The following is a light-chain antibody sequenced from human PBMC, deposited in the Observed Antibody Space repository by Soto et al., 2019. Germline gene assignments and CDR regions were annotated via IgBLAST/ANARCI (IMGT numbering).Light chain of an antibody. V-gene: IGLV1-47*02. CDR2: SNN. CDR1: SSNIGSNY. Sequence: QSVLTQPPSASGTPGQRVTISCSGSSSNIGSNYVYWYQQLPGTAPRLLIYSNNQRPSGVPDRVSGAKSGSSASLAISGLRSEDEGDDYCAAWEDSLSGSIFGTGAKLTV. CDR3: AAWEDSLSGSI. J-gene: IGLJ1*01.